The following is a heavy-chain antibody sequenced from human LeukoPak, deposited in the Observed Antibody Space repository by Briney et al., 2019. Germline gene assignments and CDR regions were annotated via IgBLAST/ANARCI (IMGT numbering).Heavy chain of an antibody. CDR3: ARRVLTYYDSTPRAFDI. V-gene: IGHV4-39*07. CDR1: GGSISSSSYY. Sequence: SETLSLTCTVSGGSISSSSYYWGWFRQPPGKGLEWIGSIYYSGSTYYNPSLKSRVTISVDTSKNQFSLKLSSVTAADTAVYYCARRVLTYYDSTPRAFDIWGQGTMVTVSS. J-gene: IGHJ3*02. D-gene: IGHD3-22*01. CDR2: IYYSGST.